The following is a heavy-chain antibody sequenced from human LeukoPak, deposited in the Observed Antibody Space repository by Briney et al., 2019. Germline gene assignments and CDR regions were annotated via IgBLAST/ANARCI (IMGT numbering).Heavy chain of an antibody. J-gene: IGHJ4*02. D-gene: IGHD5-12*01. CDR3: ARARETVAIDY. CDR2: IYHSGTT. Sequence: SETLSLTCTVSGGSISSYYWSWIRQPPGKGLDWIGNIYHSGTTNNSPSLKSRVTISMDTSKNQFSLKMRSVTAADTAVYYCARARETVAIDYWGQGTLVTVSS. CDR1: GGSISSYY. V-gene: IGHV4-59*12.